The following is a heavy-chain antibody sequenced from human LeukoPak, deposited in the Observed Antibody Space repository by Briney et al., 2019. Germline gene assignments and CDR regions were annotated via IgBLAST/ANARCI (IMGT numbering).Heavy chain of an antibody. CDR1: GASVSSGSYY. CDR3: ARTTGRYLQFDP. Sequence: SETLSLTCTVSGASVSSGSYYWSWIRQPPGKGLEWIGYIYYSGTTNYNPSLKSRVTILVDTSKNQFSLKLSSVTAADTAVYYCARTTGRYLQFDPWGQGTLVTVSS. J-gene: IGHJ5*02. V-gene: IGHV4-61*01. D-gene: IGHD3-9*01. CDR2: IYYSGTT.